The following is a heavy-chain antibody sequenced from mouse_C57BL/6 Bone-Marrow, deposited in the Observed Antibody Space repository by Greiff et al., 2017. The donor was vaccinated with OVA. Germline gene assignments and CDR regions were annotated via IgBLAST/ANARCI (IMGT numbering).Heavy chain of an antibody. Sequence: EVKLEESGGGLVKPGGSLKLSCAASGFTFSSYAMSWVRQTPEKRLEWVATISDGGSYTYYPDNVKGRFTISRDNAKNNLYLQMSHLKSEDTAMYYCARPWEYYAMDYWGQGTSVTVSS. CDR3: ARPWEYYAMDY. CDR1: GFTFSSYA. D-gene: IGHD4-1*01. CDR2: ISDGGSYT. J-gene: IGHJ4*01. V-gene: IGHV5-4*03.